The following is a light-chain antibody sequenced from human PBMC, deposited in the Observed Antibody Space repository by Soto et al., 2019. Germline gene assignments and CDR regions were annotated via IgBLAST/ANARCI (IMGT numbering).Light chain of an antibody. CDR2: GAS. CDR1: QTISFNY. CDR3: QQYGRSLGFA. Sequence: ESELMQTADPLYLSTGDSATLSCRAIQTISFNYLAWYQRKSGQAPRLLIYGASNRATGIPDRFSGSGSGTDFTLTISRLEPEDFAVYYCQQYGRSLGFAFGGRSKVDI. V-gene: IGKV3-20*01. J-gene: IGKJ4*01.